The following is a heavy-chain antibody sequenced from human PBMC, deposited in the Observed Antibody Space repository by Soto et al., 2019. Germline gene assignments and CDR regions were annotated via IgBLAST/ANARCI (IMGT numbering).Heavy chain of an antibody. V-gene: IGHV4-34*01. CDR3: ARAGEMATTPSDY. J-gene: IGHJ4*02. D-gene: IGHD5-12*01. CDR2: ISHSGST. Sequence: LSLTCAVYGGSFSGYYWNWIRQPPEKGLEWIGEISHSGSTNYNPSLKSRVTISLDTSKNQFSLKLSSVTAADTAVYYCARAGEMATTPSDYWGQGTLVTVSS. CDR1: GGSFSGYY.